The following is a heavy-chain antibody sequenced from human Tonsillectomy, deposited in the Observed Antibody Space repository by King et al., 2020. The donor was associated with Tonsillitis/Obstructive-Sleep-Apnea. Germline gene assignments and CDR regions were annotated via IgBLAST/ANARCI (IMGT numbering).Heavy chain of an antibody. J-gene: IGHJ4*02. Sequence: VQLVESGGGLVQPGRSLRLSCAASGFTFNDYAMHWVRQAPGKGLEWVSGMSWNSDIIGYADSVKGRLTISRDDAKNSLYLQMNSLRPEDTALYYCEKGYCSSTSCQSHDYWGQGTLVPVSS. CDR3: EKGYCSSTSCQSHDY. CDR1: GFTFNDYA. CDR2: MSWNSDII. V-gene: IGHV3-9*01. D-gene: IGHD2-2*01.